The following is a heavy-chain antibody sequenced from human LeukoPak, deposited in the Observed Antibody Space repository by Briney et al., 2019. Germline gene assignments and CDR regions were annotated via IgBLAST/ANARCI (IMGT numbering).Heavy chain of an antibody. CDR3: ARMGDYSNYYYYYYMDV. CDR1: GGSISSYF. V-gene: IGHV4-59*01. CDR2: INYSGST. D-gene: IGHD4-11*01. Sequence: NTSETLSLTCTVSGGSISSYFWSWIRQPPGKGLEWIGYINYSGSTNYNPSLKSRVTISVDTSKNQFSLKLSSVTAADTAVYYCARMGDYSNYYYYYYMDVWGKGTTVTVSS. J-gene: IGHJ6*03.